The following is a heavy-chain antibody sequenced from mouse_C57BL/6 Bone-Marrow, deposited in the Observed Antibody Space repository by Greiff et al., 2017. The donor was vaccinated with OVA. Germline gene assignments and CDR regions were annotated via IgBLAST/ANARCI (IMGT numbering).Heavy chain of an antibody. CDR3: FYYYGSSYHY. Sequence: QVQLKQSGAELARPGASVKLSCKASGYTFTSYGISWVKQRTGQGLEWIGEIYPRSGNTYYNEKFKGKATLTADKSSSTAYMELRSLTSEDSAVYFCFYYYGSSYHYWGQGTTLTVSS. J-gene: IGHJ2*01. V-gene: IGHV1-81*01. D-gene: IGHD1-1*01. CDR1: GYTFTSYG. CDR2: IYPRSGNT.